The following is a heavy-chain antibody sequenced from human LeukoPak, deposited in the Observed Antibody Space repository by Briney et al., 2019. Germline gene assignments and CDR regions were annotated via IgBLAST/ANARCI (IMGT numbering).Heavy chain of an antibody. J-gene: IGHJ6*02. D-gene: IGHD2-2*01. CDR3: ARSSSTTNYYYGMDV. CDR2: ISSNGGST. CDR1: GFTFSNYP. Sequence: GGSLRLSCAASGFTFSNYPMHWVRQAPGTGLEYVSAISSNGGSTYYANSVKGRFTISRDNSKNPLYLQMGSLRVEDMAVYYCARSSSTTNYYYGMDVWGQGTTVTVSS. V-gene: IGHV3-64*01.